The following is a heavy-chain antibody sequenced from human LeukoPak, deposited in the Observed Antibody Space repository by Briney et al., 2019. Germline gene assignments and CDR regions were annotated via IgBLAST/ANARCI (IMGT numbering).Heavy chain of an antibody. CDR2: ISAYNGNT. CDR3: AKSRGYSYGSWDKYFDY. CDR1: GYTFTSYG. J-gene: IGHJ4*02. V-gene: IGHV1-18*01. D-gene: IGHD5-18*01. Sequence: ASVKVSCKASGYTFTSYGISWVRQAPGQGLEWMGWISAYNGNTNYAQKLQGRVTMTTDTSTSTAYMELRSLRSDDTAVYYCAKSRGYSYGSWDKYFDYWGQGTLVTVSS.